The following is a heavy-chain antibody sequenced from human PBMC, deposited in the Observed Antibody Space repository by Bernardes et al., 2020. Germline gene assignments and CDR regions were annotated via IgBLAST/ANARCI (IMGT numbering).Heavy chain of an antibody. Sequence: SETLSLTCAVYGGSFSGYYWSWIRQPPGKGLEWIGEINHSGSTNYNPSLKSRVTISVDTSKNQFSLKLSSVTAADTAVYYCARGRSIFGVVIQTVSRKYYFDYWGQGTLVTVSS. D-gene: IGHD3-3*02. J-gene: IGHJ4*02. CDR3: ARGRSIFGVVIQTVSRKYYFDY. CDR1: GGSFSGYY. V-gene: IGHV4-34*01. CDR2: INHSGST.